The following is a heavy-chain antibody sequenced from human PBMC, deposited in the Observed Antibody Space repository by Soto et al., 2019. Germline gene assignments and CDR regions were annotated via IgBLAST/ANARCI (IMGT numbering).Heavy chain of an antibody. CDR3: AREISVAGGHFDY. CDR2: ITPSGDNT. V-gene: IGHV3-23*01. CDR1: GFAFSTHA. Sequence: GGSLRLSCAASGFAFSTHAMNWVRQAPGKGLAWVSSITPSGDNTYYADSVKDRFTISRDNSKNTLSLQMNSLRVEDSAVYYCAREISVAGGHFDYWGQGTLVTVSS. D-gene: IGHD6-19*01. J-gene: IGHJ4*02.